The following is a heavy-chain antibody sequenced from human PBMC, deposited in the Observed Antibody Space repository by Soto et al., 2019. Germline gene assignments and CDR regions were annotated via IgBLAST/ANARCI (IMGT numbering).Heavy chain of an antibody. D-gene: IGHD3-9*01. J-gene: IGHJ6*02. CDR3: AEFNVLRTFYWLASSYGMEV. CDR2: IYYSGST. V-gene: IGHV4-59*01. CDR1: GGSLSSYY. Sequence: PSETLSLTCVVSGGSLSSYYWSWIRQPPGKGLEWIGYIYYSGSTNYNPSLKSRVTISVDTSKNQFSLKLSSVTAADTAVYYCAEFNVLRTFYWLASSYGMEVWGQGTTVTVSS.